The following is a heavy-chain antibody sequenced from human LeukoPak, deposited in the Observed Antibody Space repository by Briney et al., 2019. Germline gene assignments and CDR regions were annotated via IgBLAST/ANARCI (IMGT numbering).Heavy chain of an antibody. CDR2: TWYDGSNK. CDR3: ARDQSLLYFDY. V-gene: IGHV3-33*01. J-gene: IGHJ4*02. D-gene: IGHD2-15*01. Sequence: TGGSLRLSCAVSGFAFSSYGMHWVRQAPGKGLEWVALTWYDGSNKSYGDSVKGRFTISRDNSKNTLYLQMSSLRAEDTAVYYCARDQSLLYFDYWGQGTLVTVSS. CDR1: GFAFSSYG.